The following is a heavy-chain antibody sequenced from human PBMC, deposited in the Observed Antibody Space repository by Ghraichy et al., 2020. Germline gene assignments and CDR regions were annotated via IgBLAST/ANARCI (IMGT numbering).Heavy chain of an antibody. CDR2: IKTSNGDT. J-gene: IGHJ4*02. D-gene: IGHD4-17*01. CDR3: ASGSSGEPLCDY. Sequence: ASVKVSCKASGYTFTNHGFNWVRQAPGQGLEWMGWIKTSNGDTNYAQKLQGKVTMTTDTSTNTAYMELRSLGSDYTAVYYCASGSSGEPLCDYWGQGTLVTVSS. CDR1: GYTFTNHG. V-gene: IGHV1-18*01.